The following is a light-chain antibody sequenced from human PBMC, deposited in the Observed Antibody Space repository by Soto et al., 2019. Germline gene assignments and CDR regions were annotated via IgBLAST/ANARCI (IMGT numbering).Light chain of an antibody. J-gene: IGLJ1*01. V-gene: IGLV1-44*01. CDR2: SNN. CDR3: AAWDDSLNVV. Sequence: SVLTQPPSASGTPGQRVTISCSGSSSNIGSNTVNWYQQLPGTAPKLLIYSNNQRPSGVPDRFSGSKSGTSASLAISGLQSEDEADYYCAAWDDSLNVVFGTGTKVTVL. CDR1: SSNIGSNT.